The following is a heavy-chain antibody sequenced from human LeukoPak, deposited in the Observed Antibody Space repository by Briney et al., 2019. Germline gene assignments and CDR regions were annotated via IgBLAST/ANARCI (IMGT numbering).Heavy chain of an antibody. CDR1: GGSFSGYY. CDR3: ARAGDSSGWYDRYFDY. J-gene: IGHJ4*02. Sequence: SETLSLTCAVYGGSFSGYYWSWIRQHPGKGLEWIGYIYYSGSTYYNPSLKSRVTISVDTSKNQFSLKLSSVTAADTAVYYCARAGDSSGWYDRYFDYWGQGTLVTVSS. D-gene: IGHD6-19*01. V-gene: IGHV4-31*11. CDR2: IYYSGST.